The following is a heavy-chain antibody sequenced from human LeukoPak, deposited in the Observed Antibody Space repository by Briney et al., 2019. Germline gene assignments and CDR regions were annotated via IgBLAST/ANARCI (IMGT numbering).Heavy chain of an antibody. CDR1: GFTFSSYW. CDR2: ENQDGSEI. V-gene: IGHV3-7*03. CDR3: ARGRDVDS. J-gene: IGHJ5*01. Sequence: GGSLRLSCAASGFTFSSYWMSWVRQAPGKGLEWVANENQDGSEIYYVDSVKGRFIMSRDNAKNSFYLQMSSLRVEDTAVYYCARGRDVDSWGQGTLVTVSS.